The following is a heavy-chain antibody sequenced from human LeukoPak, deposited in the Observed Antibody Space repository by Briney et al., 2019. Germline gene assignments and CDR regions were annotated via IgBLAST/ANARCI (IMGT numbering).Heavy chain of an antibody. CDR2: VYYSGDT. V-gene: IGHV4-61*08. CDR3: ARHPFATPFDY. CDR1: GGSISSGGYS. Sequence: SETLSRTCAVSGGSISSGGYSWSWIRQPPGKGLEWIGYVYYSGDTNYNPSLKSRVTMSLDTPKNQVSLRLSSVTAADTAVYYCARHPFATPFDYWGRGTLLTVSS. J-gene: IGHJ4*02. D-gene: IGHD2-15*01.